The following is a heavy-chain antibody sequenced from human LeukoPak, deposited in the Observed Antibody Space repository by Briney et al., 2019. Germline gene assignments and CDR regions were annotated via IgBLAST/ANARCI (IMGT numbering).Heavy chain of an antibody. V-gene: IGHV1-2*02. CDR2: INPNSGGT. D-gene: IGHD3-3*01. Sequence: ASVKVSCKASGYTFTGYYMHWVRQAPGQGLEWMGWINPNSGGTNYAQKFQGRVTMTRDTSISTAYMELSRLRSDDTAVYYCARVLEWSEPFDSWGQGTLVTSPQ. CDR1: GYTFTGYY. CDR3: ARVLEWSEPFDS. J-gene: IGHJ4*02.